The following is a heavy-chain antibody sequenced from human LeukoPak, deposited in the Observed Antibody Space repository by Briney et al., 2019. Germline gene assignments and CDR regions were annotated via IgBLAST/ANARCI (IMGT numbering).Heavy chain of an antibody. CDR3: LRGDRRDY. Sequence: GGSLRLSCEASGFTSNTYSMNWARQVPGKGLEWVSSIDSSGGYMFYADSVKGRFIISRDNAKDSLYLQMNSLRVEDTAVYYCLRGDRRDYWGQGTLVTVSS. CDR2: IDSSGGYM. V-gene: IGHV3-21*06. J-gene: IGHJ4*02. CDR1: GFTSNTYS.